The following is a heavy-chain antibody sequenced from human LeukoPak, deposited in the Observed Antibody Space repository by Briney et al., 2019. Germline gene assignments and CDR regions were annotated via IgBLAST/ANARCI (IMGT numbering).Heavy chain of an antibody. CDR3: ARGSGYSSSWYVY. CDR1: GYTFTTYY. Sequence: ASVKVSCKTSGYTFTTYYIHWMRQAPGQGLEWMGWINPNSGYTNYAQKFQGRVTMTRDTSISTVSVELSRLTSDDTAVFFCARGSGYSSSWYVYWGQGTLVTVSS. J-gene: IGHJ4*02. D-gene: IGHD6-13*01. CDR2: INPNSGYT. V-gene: IGHV1-2*02.